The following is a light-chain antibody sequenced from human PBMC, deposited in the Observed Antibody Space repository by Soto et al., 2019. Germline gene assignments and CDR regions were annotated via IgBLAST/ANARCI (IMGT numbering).Light chain of an antibody. V-gene: IGKV3-20*01. Sequence: EIVLTQSPGTLSLSPGERATLSCRASQSISSSYLAWYQQKPGQAPSLLIYGASSRATGIPDRFSSSGSATDFTPTISRLEPEDYAVYYCQQYGSSPPYTFGQGTKLEIK. CDR3: QQYGSSPPYT. CDR2: GAS. CDR1: QSISSSY. J-gene: IGKJ2*01.